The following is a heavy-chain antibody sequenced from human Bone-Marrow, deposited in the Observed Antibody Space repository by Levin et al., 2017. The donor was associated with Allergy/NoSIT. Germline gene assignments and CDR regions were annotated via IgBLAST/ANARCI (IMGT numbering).Heavy chain of an antibody. CDR2: IYSGGST. D-gene: IGHD3-10*01. Sequence: GGSLRLTCAASGVTVSNNYMSWVRQAPGKGLEWVSVIYSGGSTYYAESVKGRFTISRENSKNNLYLQMNSLRAEDTAIYYCARDPPGGGYWGQGTLVTVSS. J-gene: IGHJ4*02. V-gene: IGHV3-53*01. CDR3: ARDPPGGGY. CDR1: GVTVSNNY.